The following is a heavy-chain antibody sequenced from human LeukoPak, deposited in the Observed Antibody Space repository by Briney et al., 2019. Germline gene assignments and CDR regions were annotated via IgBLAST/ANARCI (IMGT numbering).Heavy chain of an antibody. CDR3: ARVRPFAGSGYYRITGIPYGMDA. CDR2: IYYSGST. CDR1: GGSISSGGYY. J-gene: IGHJ6*02. D-gene: IGHD3-3*01. V-gene: IGHV4-31*03. Sequence: SQTLSLTCTVSGGSISSGGYYWSWIRQHPGKGLEWIGYIYYSGSTYYNPSLKSRVTMSVDTSKNQFSLKLSSVTAADTAVYYCARVRPFAGSGYYRITGIPYGMDAWGQGTTVTVSS.